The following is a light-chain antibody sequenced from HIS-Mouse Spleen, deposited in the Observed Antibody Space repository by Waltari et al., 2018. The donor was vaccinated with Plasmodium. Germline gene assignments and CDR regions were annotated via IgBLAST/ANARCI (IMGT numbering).Light chain of an antibody. Sequence: QSALTHPPSASGFPGQSVTIPCLVTSSDVGGYNLASWYQQHPGKAPKLMIYEVSKRPSGVPDRFSGSKSGNTASLTVSGLQAEDEAHYYCSSYAGSNNVVFGGGTKLTVL. CDR2: EVS. V-gene: IGLV2-8*01. CDR3: SSYAGSNNVV. J-gene: IGLJ2*01. CDR1: SSDVGGYNL.